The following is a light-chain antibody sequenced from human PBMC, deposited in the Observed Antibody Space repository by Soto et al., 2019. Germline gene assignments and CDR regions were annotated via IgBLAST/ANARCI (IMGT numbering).Light chain of an antibody. CDR1: QCMTTNK. CDR2: GAS. V-gene: IGKV3-20*01. CDR3: LQYDTAPRT. Sequence: EIVLTQSPGTLSLSPGERGILSCRASQCMTTNKLDWYQQKPGQSPRLLIYGASTRAAGNTDRFSGSASGTDFTLTISRMEPEDFGVYYCLQYDTAPRTLGQGTKVDIK. J-gene: IGKJ1*01.